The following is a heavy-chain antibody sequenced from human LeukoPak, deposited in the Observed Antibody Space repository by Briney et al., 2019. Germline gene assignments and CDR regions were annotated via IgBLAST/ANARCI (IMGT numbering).Heavy chain of an antibody. D-gene: IGHD3-22*01. CDR3: ARGIRYYDSSGYLDY. Sequence: GGSLRLSCAASGFTVSSNYMSWVRQAPGKGLEWVSVIYSGGSTYYADSVKGRFTISRDNSKNTLYLQMNSPRAEDTAVYYCARGIRYYDSSGYLDYWGQGTLVTVSS. J-gene: IGHJ4*02. V-gene: IGHV3-66*01. CDR2: IYSGGST. CDR1: GFTVSSNY.